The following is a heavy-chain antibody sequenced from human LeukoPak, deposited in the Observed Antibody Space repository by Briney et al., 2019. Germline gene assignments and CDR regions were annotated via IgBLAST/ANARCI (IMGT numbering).Heavy chain of an antibody. CDR1: GFPFSTYG. V-gene: IGHV3-33*01. D-gene: IGHD1-14*01. Sequence: GGSLILSCAASGFPFSTYGMHWVRQAPGNGLEWVAVIWYDGSNRYYADSVKGRFTISRDNSKNTLYLQMNSLRAENTAVYYCSRASGPLDYWGQGTLVTVSS. CDR3: SRASGPLDY. J-gene: IGHJ4*02. CDR2: IWYDGSNR.